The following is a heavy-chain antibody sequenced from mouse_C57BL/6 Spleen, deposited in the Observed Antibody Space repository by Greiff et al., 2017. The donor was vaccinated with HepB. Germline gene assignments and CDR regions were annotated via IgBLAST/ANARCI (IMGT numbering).Heavy chain of an antibody. D-gene: IGHD2-4*01. CDR3: ARVHYDYDGLAY. J-gene: IGHJ3*01. V-gene: IGHV1-69*01. CDR2: IDPSDSYT. Sequence: QVQLQQPGAELVMPGASVKLSCKASGYTFTSYWMHWVKQRPGQGLEWIGEIDPSDSYTNYNQKFKGKSTLTVDKSSSTAYMQLSSLTSEDSAVYYCARVHYDYDGLAYWGQGTLVTVSA. CDR1: GYTFTSYW.